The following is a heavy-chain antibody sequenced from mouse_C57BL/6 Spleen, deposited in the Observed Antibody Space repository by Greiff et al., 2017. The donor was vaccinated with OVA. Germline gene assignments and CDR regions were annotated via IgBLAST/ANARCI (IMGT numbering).Heavy chain of an antibody. Sequence: QVQLQQSGAELVRPGSSVKLSCKASGYTFTSYWMHWVKQRPIQGLEWIGNIDPSDSETHYNQKFKDKATLTVDKSSSTAYMQLSSLTSEDSAVYYCARLGYDYDDYWGQGTTLTVSS. CDR1: GYTFTSYW. V-gene: IGHV1-52*01. CDR3: ARLGYDYDDY. J-gene: IGHJ2*01. D-gene: IGHD2-4*01. CDR2: IDPSDSET.